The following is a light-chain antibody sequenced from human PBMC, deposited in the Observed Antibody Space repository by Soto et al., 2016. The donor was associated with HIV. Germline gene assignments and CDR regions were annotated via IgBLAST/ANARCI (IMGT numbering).Light chain of an antibody. CDR1: QSLLHSDGKTY. V-gene: IGKV2D-29*01. CDR3: ILSRHLPR. J-gene: IGKJ2*03. Sequence: DIVMTQTPLSLSVTPGQPASISCRSDQSLLHSDGKTYLSWYLQKTGQPPHLLIYEVSKRFSGVPNRFSGSGSGTDSTLEISRVEAEDIGVYYCILSRHLPRFGPGYQVGDQT. CDR2: EVS.